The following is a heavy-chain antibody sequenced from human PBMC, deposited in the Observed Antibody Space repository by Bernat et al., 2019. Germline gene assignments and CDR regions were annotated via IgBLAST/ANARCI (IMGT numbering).Heavy chain of an antibody. D-gene: IGHD4-17*01. CDR3: TRDAMTTVTGYYYYYYMDV. V-gene: IGHV3-49*04. CDR2: IRSKAYGGTT. Sequence: EVQLVESGGGLVQPGRSLRLSCTASGFTFGDYAMSWVRQAPGKGLEWVGFIRSKAYGGTTEYAASVKGRFTISRDDSKSIAYLQMNSLKTEDTAVYYCTRDAMTTVTGYYYYYYMDVWGTGTTVTVSS. CDR1: GFTFGDYA. J-gene: IGHJ6*03.